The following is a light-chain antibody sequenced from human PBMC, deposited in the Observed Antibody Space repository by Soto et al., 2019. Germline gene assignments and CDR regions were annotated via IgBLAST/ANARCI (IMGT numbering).Light chain of an antibody. CDR3: SSYAGRNNLRV. Sequence: QSALTQPTSASGSPGQSVTISCTGTSSDVGGYNYVSWYQQHPGKAPELRIYEVSKRPSGVPDRFSGSKSGNTASLTVSGLQAEDEADYYCSSYAGRNNLRVFGGGTKLTVL. CDR2: EVS. CDR1: SSDVGGYNY. V-gene: IGLV2-8*01. J-gene: IGLJ3*02.